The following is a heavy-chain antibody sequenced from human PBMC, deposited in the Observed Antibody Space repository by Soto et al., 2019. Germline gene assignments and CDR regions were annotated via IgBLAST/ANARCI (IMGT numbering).Heavy chain of an antibody. CDR3: ARVKGDCSSTSCYSYYYYMDI. J-gene: IGHJ6*03. CDR1: AGSSRRYY. Sequence: SQNLCLTWAAYAGSSRRYYWRVCRQPPAKGKACIAEINHSGSTNYNPSLKSRVTISVDTSKNQFSLKLSSVTAADTAVYYCARVKGDCSSTSCYSYYYYMDIWGKGTTVT. CDR2: INHSGST. V-gene: IGHV4-34*01. D-gene: IGHD2-2*01.